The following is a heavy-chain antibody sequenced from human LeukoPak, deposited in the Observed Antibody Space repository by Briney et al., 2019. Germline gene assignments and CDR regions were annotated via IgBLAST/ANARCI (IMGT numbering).Heavy chain of an antibody. J-gene: IGHJ5*02. CDR1: GYTFTGYY. CDR3: ARDRLGGSGSYYDNWFDP. CDR2: INPNSGGT. Sequence: ASVKVSCKASGYTFTGYYMHWVRQAPGQGLEWMGWINPNSGGTNYAQKFQGRVTMTRDTSISTAYMELSRLRSDDTAMYYCARDRLGGSGSYYDNWFDPWGQGTLVTVSS. D-gene: IGHD3-10*01. V-gene: IGHV1-2*02.